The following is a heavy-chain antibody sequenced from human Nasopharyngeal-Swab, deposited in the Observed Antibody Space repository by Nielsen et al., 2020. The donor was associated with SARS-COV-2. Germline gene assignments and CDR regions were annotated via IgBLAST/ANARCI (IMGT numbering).Heavy chain of an antibody. CDR2: IWYDGSNK. Sequence: SCAASGFTFSTFGMHWVRQAPGKGLEWVAVIWYDGSNKYYADSVKGRFTISRDNSKNSLYLQMNSLRAEDTAVYYCARGLVYYDSSGGPGRGQGTLVTVSS. D-gene: IGHD3-22*01. CDR1: GFTFSTFG. J-gene: IGHJ4*02. CDR3: ARGLVYYDSSGGPG. V-gene: IGHV3-33*01.